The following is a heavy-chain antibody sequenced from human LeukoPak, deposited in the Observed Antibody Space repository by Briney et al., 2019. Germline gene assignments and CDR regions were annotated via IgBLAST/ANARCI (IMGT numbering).Heavy chain of an antibody. CDR3: ARDFTPYDSSGYYHPAPHDY. Sequence: ASVKVSCKASGYTFTGYYMHWVRQAPGQGLEWMGWINPNSGGTNYAQKFQGRVTITADKSTSTAYMELSSLRSEDTAVYYCARDFTPYDSSGYYHPAPHDYWGQGTLVTVSS. V-gene: IGHV1-2*02. J-gene: IGHJ4*02. CDR2: INPNSGGT. D-gene: IGHD3-22*01. CDR1: GYTFTGYY.